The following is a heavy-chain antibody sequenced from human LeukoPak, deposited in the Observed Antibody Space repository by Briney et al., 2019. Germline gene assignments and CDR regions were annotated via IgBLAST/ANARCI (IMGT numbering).Heavy chain of an antibody. CDR3: ARSSMITFGGVIVKAFDI. D-gene: IGHD3-16*02. Sequence: GGSLRLSCAASGFTFSSYWMSWVRQAPGKGLEWVANIKQDGSEKYYVDSVKGRFTISRGNAKNSLYLQMNSPRAGDTAVYYCARSSMITFGGVIVKAFDIWGQGTMVTVSS. CDR2: IKQDGSEK. CDR1: GFTFSSYW. J-gene: IGHJ3*02. V-gene: IGHV3-7*03.